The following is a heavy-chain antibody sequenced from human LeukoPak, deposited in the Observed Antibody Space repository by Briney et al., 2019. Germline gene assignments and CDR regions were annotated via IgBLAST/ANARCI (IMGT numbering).Heavy chain of an antibody. Sequence: GESLKISCKGSGYSFTSYWIGWVRQMPGKGLEWMGIIYPGDSDTRYSPSFQGQVTISADKSISTAYLQWSSLKASDTAMYYCARHDRRYYDSSGMRAFDIWGQGTMVTVSS. CDR3: ARHDRRYYDSSGMRAFDI. D-gene: IGHD3-22*01. CDR2: IYPGDSDT. J-gene: IGHJ3*02. V-gene: IGHV5-51*01. CDR1: GYSFTSYW.